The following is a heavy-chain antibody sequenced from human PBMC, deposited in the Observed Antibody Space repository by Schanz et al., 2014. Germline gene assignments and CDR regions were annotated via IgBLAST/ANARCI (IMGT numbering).Heavy chain of an antibody. CDR2: ISGSGLST. CDR1: GFTFSGYG. CDR3: AKDRIPMVRGGDYGMDV. V-gene: IGHV3-23*04. D-gene: IGHD3-10*01. J-gene: IGHJ6*02. Sequence: VQLVESGGGVVQPGRSLRLSCAASGFTFSGYGMHWVRQAPGKGLEWVSSISGSGLSTYYADSVQGRYTVSRDNSKNTLYLQMNSLRDEDTALYYCAKDRIPMVRGGDYGMDVWGQGTTVTVSS.